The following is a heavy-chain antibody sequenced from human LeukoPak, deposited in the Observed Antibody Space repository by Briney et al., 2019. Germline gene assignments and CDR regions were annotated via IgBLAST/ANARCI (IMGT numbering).Heavy chain of an antibody. D-gene: IGHD3-10*01. V-gene: IGHV3-7*01. CDR3: ARAEFGELYRFDY. J-gene: IGHJ4*02. CDR1: GFTFSSYW. Sequence: GGSLRLSCAASGFTFSSYWMSWVRQAPGKGLEWVANIKQDGSEKYYVDSVKGGFTISRDNAKNSLYLQMNSLRAEDTAVYYCARAEFGELYRFDYWGQGTLVTVSS. CDR2: IKQDGSEK.